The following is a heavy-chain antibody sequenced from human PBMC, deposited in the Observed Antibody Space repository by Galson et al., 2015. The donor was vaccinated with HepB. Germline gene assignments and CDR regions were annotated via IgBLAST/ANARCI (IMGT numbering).Heavy chain of an antibody. J-gene: IGHJ4*02. D-gene: IGHD6-13*01. V-gene: IGHV3-9*01. Sequence: SLRLSCAASGFTFDDYAMHWVRQAPGKGLEWVSGISWNSGSIGYADSVKGRFTISRDNAKNSLYLQMNSLRAEDTALYYCAKDRQYSSSSLDYWGQGTLVTVSS. CDR3: AKDRQYSSSSLDY. CDR2: ISWNSGSI. CDR1: GFTFDDYA.